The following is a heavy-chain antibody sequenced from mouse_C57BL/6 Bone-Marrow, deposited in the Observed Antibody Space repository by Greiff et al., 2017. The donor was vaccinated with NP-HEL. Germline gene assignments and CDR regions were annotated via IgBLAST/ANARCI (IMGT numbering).Heavy chain of an antibody. D-gene: IGHD1-1*01. Sequence: DVMLVESGGGLVKPGGSLKLSCAASGFTFSSYAMSWVRQTPEKRLEWVATISDGGSYTYYPDNVKGRFTLSRDNSKNKPYLQMSHLKSEDTAMYYCGVYYDGSSPYYYAMEDWGQGTSVTVSS. J-gene: IGHJ4*01. V-gene: IGHV5-4*03. CDR3: GVYYDGSSPYYYAMED. CDR2: ISDGGSYT. CDR1: GFTFSSYA.